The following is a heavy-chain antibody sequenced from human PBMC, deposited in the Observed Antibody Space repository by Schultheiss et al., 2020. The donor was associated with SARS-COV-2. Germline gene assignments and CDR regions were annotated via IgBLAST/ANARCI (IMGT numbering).Heavy chain of an antibody. CDR1: GGSVSSGSYY. J-gene: IGHJ6*02. V-gene: IGHV4-61*01. CDR2: IYYSGST. Sequence: SETLSLTCTVSGGSVSSGSYYWSWIRQPPGKGLEWIGYIYYSGSTNYNPSLKSRVTISVDTSKNQFSLKLSSVTAADTAVYYCASWDYYGSGSCMDVWGQGTTVTVSS. CDR3: ASWDYYGSGSCMDV. D-gene: IGHD3-10*01.